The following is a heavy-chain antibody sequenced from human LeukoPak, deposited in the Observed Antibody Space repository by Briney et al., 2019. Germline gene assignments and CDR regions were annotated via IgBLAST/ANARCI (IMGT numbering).Heavy chain of an antibody. J-gene: IGHJ5*01. D-gene: IGHD6-19*01. V-gene: IGHV3-23*01. Sequence: GGSLRLSCAASGFTFSNCAVNWVRQAPGKGLEWVSLISGSGRNSYYADSVKSRFTISRDNSKNTMYLQMNSLRAEDTAVYYCAKDVHTSGWYGWFDSWGQGTLVTVSS. CDR2: ISGSGRNS. CDR3: AKDVHTSGWYGWFDS. CDR1: GFTFSNCA.